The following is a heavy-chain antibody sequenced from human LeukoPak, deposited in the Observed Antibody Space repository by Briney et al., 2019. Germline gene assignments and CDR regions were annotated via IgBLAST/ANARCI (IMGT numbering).Heavy chain of an antibody. J-gene: IGHJ4*02. V-gene: IGHV3-30-3*01. CDR3: ARDFSSSCPDY. D-gene: IGHD6-13*01. Sequence: GRSLRLSCAASGFTFSSYAMHWVRQAPGKGLEWVAVISYDGSNKYYADSVKGRFTISRDNSKNTLYLQMNSLRAEDTAVYCCARDFSSSCPDYWGQGTLVTVSS. CDR2: ISYDGSNK. CDR1: GFTFSSYA.